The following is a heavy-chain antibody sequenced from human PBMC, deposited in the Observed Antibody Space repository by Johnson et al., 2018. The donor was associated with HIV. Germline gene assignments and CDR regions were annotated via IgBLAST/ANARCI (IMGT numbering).Heavy chain of an antibody. CDR2: IKQDGSEK. D-gene: IGHD6-13*01. Sequence: VQLVESGGGLVQPGGSLRLSCAASGFTFSDYYMSWIRQAPGKGLEWVANIKQDGSEKYYVDSVKGRFTISRDNAKNSLYLQMNSLRAEDTAVYYCAKDSSSWYGGAFDIWGQGTMVTVSS. CDR3: AKDSSSWYGGAFDI. CDR1: GFTFSDYY. J-gene: IGHJ3*02. V-gene: IGHV3-7*01.